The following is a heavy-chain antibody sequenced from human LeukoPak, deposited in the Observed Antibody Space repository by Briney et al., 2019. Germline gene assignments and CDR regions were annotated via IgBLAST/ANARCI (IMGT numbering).Heavy chain of an antibody. CDR3: ARHYYDSSGSNLLDY. J-gene: IGHJ4*02. CDR2: ISAYNGNT. D-gene: IGHD3-22*01. CDR1: GYTFTSYG. Sequence: ASVKVSCKASGYTFTSYGISWVRLAPGQGLEWMGWISAYNGNTNYAQKLQGRVTMTTDTSTSTAYMELRSLRSDDTAVYYCARHYYDSSGSNLLDYWGQGTLVTVSS. V-gene: IGHV1-18*01.